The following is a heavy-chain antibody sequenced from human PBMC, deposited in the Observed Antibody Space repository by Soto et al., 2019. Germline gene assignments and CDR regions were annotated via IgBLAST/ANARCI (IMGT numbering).Heavy chain of an antibody. Sequence: QVHLVESGGGVVQPGRSLRLSCTASGFSFMSYDMHWVRQAPGRGLEWVAVIWSDGNNKYYADSVEGRFTISRDNSNNNLYPQMNSLRGQDKGGFYCGKVLRGFLGWVGADYWGQGILVTVSS. CDR2: IWSDGNNK. J-gene: IGHJ4*02. CDR3: GKVLRGFLGWVGADY. CDR1: GFSFMSYD. D-gene: IGHD3-3*01. V-gene: IGHV3-33*06.